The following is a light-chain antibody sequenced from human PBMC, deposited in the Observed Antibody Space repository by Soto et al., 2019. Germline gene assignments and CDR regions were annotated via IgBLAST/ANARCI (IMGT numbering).Light chain of an antibody. J-gene: IGKJ1*01. CDR3: QQYNNWPRT. Sequence: EIVMTQSPPRPSLSPGETATLSCMASQGIGSSLAWYQQEPGQAPSLLIYAASTRATGVPATFSGSGSGTEFTLTISSLQSEDFAVYYCQQYNNWPRTFGQGTKVDI. CDR1: QGIGSS. CDR2: AAS. V-gene: IGKV3-15*01.